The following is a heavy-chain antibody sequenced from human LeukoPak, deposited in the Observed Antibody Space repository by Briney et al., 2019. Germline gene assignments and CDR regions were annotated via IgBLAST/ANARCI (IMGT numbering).Heavy chain of an antibody. D-gene: IGHD6-13*01. V-gene: IGHV4-4*07. J-gene: IGHJ5*02. CDR3: ARGPLMSAGGGIDP. Sequence: SETLSLTCSVSGASISNYYWSWIRQSAGKGLEWIGRVSTSGGTNYNPSLTSRVSMSIDTSKDQLSLKLTSVTAADTAVYYCARGPLMSAGGGIDPWGQGTLVTVSS. CDR1: GASISNYY. CDR2: VSTSGGT.